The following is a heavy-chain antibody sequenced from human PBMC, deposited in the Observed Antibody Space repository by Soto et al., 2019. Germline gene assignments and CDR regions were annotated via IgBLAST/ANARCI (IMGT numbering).Heavy chain of an antibody. CDR3: ARSGNFWSGYENY. V-gene: IGHV1-3*01. CDR1: GYTFTSYA. Sequence: ASVKVSCKASGYTFTSYAMHWVRQAPGQRLEWMGWINAGNGNTKYSQKFQGRVTITRDTSVSTAYMELSSLRSEDTAVYYCARSGNFWSGYENYWGQGTLVTVSS. CDR2: INAGNGNT. J-gene: IGHJ4*02. D-gene: IGHD3-3*01.